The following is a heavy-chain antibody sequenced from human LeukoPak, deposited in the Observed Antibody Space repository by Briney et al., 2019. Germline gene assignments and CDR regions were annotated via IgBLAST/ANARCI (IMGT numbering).Heavy chain of an antibody. V-gene: IGHV3-23*01. CDR3: TKGSASSRPHFFDY. CDR2: ITGSGGDT. D-gene: IGHD2-15*01. CDR1: GFTLSNYA. J-gene: IGHJ4*02. Sequence: PGGSLRLSCGASGFTLSNYAMTWVRQAPGKGLEWVSSITGSGGDTYHADSVKGRFTISRDNSKNTLYLQMNSLRAEDTALYYCTKGSASSRPHFFDYWGQGILVTVSS.